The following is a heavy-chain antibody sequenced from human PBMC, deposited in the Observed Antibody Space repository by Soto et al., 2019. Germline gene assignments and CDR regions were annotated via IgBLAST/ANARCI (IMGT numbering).Heavy chain of an antibody. CDR1: GYTFSSQY. J-gene: IGHJ5*02. Sequence: ASVKVSCKASGYTFSSQYMNWVRQAPGQGLEWMGIINPSGGSTSSAQKFQGRLTLTRDISTSTFYMELSSLRSEDTAFYFCARDGDCSGGCCSTYYCFDPWGQ. V-gene: IGHV1-46*01. CDR2: INPSGGST. D-gene: IGHD2-15*01. CDR3: ARDGDCSGGCCSTYYCFDP.